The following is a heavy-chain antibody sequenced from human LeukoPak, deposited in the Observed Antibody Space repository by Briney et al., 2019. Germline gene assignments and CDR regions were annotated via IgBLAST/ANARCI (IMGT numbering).Heavy chain of an antibody. Sequence: PGGSLRLSCAASGITLGSHWMHWARQVPGKGRVWVSHINRDGDTTTYADSVKGRFTISRDNAKNTLHLQMNSLRTEDTAVYYCVTFAWGIPYWGQGTLVSVTS. CDR3: VTFAWGIPY. CDR2: INRDGDTT. J-gene: IGHJ4*02. V-gene: IGHV3-74*01. CDR1: GITLGSHW. D-gene: IGHD3-16*01.